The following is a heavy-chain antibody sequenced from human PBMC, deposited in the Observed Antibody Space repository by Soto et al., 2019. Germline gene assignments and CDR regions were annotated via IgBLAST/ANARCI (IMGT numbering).Heavy chain of an antibody. CDR3: ARENCSDGSCYGASNAFDI. CDR1: GGSISSYY. V-gene: IGHV4-59*01. J-gene: IGHJ3*02. D-gene: IGHD2-15*01. CDR2: IYYSGST. Sequence: QVQLQESGPGLVKPSETLSLTCTVSGGSISSYYWSWIRQPPGKGLEWIGYIYYSGSTNYNPSLKSRVTISVDTSKNQFSLKLSSVTAADTAVYYCARENCSDGSCYGASNAFDIWGQGTMVTVSS.